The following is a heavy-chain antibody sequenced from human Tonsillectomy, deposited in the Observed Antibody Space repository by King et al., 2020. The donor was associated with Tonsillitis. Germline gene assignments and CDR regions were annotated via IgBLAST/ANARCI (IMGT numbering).Heavy chain of an antibody. V-gene: IGHV5-51*01. CDR3: ASASPRGVAVSHY. CDR2: IFAGDSET. D-gene: IGHD5/OR15-5a*01. CDR1: GYSFATSW. J-gene: IGHJ1*01. Sequence: DVQLVESGGEVKKPGESLKISCKASGYSFATSWIAWVRQMPGKGLEWMGIIFAGDSETKYSPSFQGHVTISADKSTTTAYLHWSSLEASDTAIYFCASASPRGVAVSHYWGQGTLVTVSS.